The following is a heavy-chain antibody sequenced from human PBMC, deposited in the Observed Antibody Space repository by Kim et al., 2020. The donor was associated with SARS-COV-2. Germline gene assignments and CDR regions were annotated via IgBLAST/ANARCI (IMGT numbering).Heavy chain of an antibody. CDR3: ARHIPFRWRLIPGVDY. CDR1: GYSFTSYW. D-gene: IGHD2-21*02. Sequence: GESLKISCKGSGYSFTSYWISWVRQMPGKGLEWMGRIDPSDSYTNYSPSFQGHVTISADKSISTAYLQWSSLKASDTAMYYCARHIPFRWRLIPGVDYWGQGTLVTVSS. V-gene: IGHV5-10-1*01. J-gene: IGHJ4*02. CDR2: IDPSDSYT.